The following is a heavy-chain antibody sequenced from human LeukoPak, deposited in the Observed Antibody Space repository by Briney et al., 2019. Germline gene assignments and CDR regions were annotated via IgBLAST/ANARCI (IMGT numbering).Heavy chain of an antibody. CDR1: GGSISSSSYY. D-gene: IGHD6-19*01. J-gene: IGHJ5*02. CDR3: ARGSSSGWYGGWFDP. V-gene: IGHV4-39*01. CDR2: IYYSGST. Sequence: SETLSLTCTVSGGSISSSSYYWGWIRQPPGKGLEWIGSIYYSGSTYYNPSLKSRVTISVDTSKNQFSLKPSSVTAADTAVYYCARGSSSGWYGGWFDPWGQGTLVTVSS.